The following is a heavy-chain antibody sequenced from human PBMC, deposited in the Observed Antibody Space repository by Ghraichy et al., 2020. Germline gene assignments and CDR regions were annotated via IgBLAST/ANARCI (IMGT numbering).Heavy chain of an antibody. D-gene: IGHD1-14*01. V-gene: IGHV4-31*03. CDR1: GGSIGSGDYY. CDR2: IFYSGST. Sequence: SETLSLTCTVSGGSIGSGDYYWSWIRQHPGKDLEWIGYIFYSGSTYYNPSLKSRITISMDTSNNQFSLRLSSVTPADTAVYYCARAFVVNRGARGRGNYFDPWGQGTLVTVSS. CDR3: ARAFVVNRGARGRGNYFDP. J-gene: IGHJ5*02.